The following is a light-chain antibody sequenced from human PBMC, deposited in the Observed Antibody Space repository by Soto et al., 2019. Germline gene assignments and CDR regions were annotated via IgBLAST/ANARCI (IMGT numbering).Light chain of an antibody. Sequence: EIVLTQSPGTLSLSPGERATLSCRASQSVSNSYLAWYQQKPGQAPRLLIYGASSRATGFPDRFSGSGYGTDFTLTISRLEPEDFTVYYCQKYGRSPLTFGGGTMVEI. V-gene: IGKV3-20*01. J-gene: IGKJ4*01. CDR3: QKYGRSPLT. CDR2: GAS. CDR1: QSVSNSY.